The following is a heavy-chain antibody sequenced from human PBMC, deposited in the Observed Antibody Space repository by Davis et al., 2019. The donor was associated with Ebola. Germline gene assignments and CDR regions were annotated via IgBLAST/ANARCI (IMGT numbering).Heavy chain of an antibody. Sequence: GESLKISCAASGFTFSSYGMHWVRQAPGKGLEWVAVISYDGSNKYYADSVKGRFTISRDNSKNTLYLQMNSLRAEDTAVYYCAKGPNYVWGSYRYPYWGQGTLVTVSS. J-gene: IGHJ4*02. CDR2: ISYDGSNK. D-gene: IGHD3-16*02. CDR1: GFTFSSYG. CDR3: AKGPNYVWGSYRYPY. V-gene: IGHV3-30*18.